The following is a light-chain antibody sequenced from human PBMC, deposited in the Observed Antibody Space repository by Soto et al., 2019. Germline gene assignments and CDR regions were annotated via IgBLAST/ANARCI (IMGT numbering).Light chain of an antibody. CDR2: DAS. CDR1: QSISSW. CDR3: QQLNNYPLT. J-gene: IGKJ5*01. Sequence: DIQMTQSPSTLSASVGDRVTITCRASQSISSWLAWYQQKPGKAPKLLIYDASSLESGVPSRFSGSGSGTEFTLTISSLQPEDSATYYCQQLNNYPLTFGQGTRLEIK. V-gene: IGKV1-5*01.